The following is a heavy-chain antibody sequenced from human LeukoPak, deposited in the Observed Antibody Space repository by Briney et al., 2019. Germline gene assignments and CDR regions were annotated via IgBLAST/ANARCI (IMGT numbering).Heavy chain of an antibody. CDR3: AKDDAWLRFGE. CDR1: GFTFSSYW. J-gene: IGHJ4*02. D-gene: IGHD3-10*01. V-gene: IGHV3-7*03. Sequence: GGSLRLSCAASGFTFSSYWMSWVRQAPGKGLEWVANIKQDGSEKYYVDSVKGRYTISRDNAKNSLYLQMNSLRAEDTAVYYCAKDDAWLRFGEWSQGTLVTVSS. CDR2: IKQDGSEK.